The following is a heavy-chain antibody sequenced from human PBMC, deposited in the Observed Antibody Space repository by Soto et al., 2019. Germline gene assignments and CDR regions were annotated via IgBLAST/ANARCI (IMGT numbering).Heavy chain of an antibody. J-gene: IGHJ4*02. D-gene: IGHD1-1*01. Sequence: PSETMSLTCTVSGGSISSYYWSWIRQPPGKGLEWIGYIYYSGSTYYNPSLKSRVTISVDTSKNQFSLKLSSVTAADTAVYYCARIGRNVDYWGQGTLVTVSS. CDR2: IYYSGST. CDR1: GGSISSYY. V-gene: IGHV4-59*04. CDR3: ARIGRNVDY.